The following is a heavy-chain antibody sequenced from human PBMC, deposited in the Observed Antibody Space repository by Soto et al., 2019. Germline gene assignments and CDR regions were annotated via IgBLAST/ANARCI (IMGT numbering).Heavy chain of an antibody. D-gene: IGHD2-2*01. CDR3: ARQGYCSSTSCPRDYYYGMDV. Sequence: PGESLKISCKGSGYSFTGYWISWVRQMPGKGLEWMGRIDPSDSYTNYSPSFQGHVTISADKSISTAYLQWSSLKASDTAMYYCARQGYCSSTSCPRDYYYGMDVWGQGTTVTV. J-gene: IGHJ6*02. CDR2: IDPSDSYT. V-gene: IGHV5-10-1*01. CDR1: GYSFTGYW.